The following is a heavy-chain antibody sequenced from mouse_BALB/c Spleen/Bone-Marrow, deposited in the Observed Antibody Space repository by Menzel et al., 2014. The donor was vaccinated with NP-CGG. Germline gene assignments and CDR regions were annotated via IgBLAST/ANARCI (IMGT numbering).Heavy chain of an antibody. CDR3: ARGGKLGAMEY. V-gene: IGHV5-4*02. J-gene: IGHJ4*01. D-gene: IGHD3-1*01. CDR1: GFTFSDYY. CDR2: ISDGGSYT. Sequence: EVHLAEAGGGLVKPGGSLKLSCAASGFTFSDYYMYWVCQTPDKRLEWVATISDGGSYTYYPDSVKGRFTFSRNNANNTLYLQKRSLKSEDTAMYYCARGGKLGAMEYWGEGASGTDAS.